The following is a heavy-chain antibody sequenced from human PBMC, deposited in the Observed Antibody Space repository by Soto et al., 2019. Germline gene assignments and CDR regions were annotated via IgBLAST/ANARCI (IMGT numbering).Heavy chain of an antibody. V-gene: IGHV1-69*06. D-gene: IGHD3-3*01. CDR1: GGTFSSYA. CDR3: ARPMETRAFDI. Sequence: VKFSFKASGGTFSSYAISWVRQAPGQGLEWMGGIIPIFGTANYAQKFQGRVTITADKSTSTAYMELSSLRSEDTAVYYCARPMETRAFDIWGQGTMVTVSS. CDR2: IIPIFGTA. J-gene: IGHJ3*02.